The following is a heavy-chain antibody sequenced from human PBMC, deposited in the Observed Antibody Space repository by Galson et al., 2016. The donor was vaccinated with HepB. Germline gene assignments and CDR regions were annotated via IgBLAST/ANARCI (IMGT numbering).Heavy chain of an antibody. CDR1: GFKFTHYS. CDR3: VRAEDYHYGSSGYYPHHFDS. Sequence: SLRLSCATSGFKFTHYSINWVRQAPGKGLEWVSYMSSDGSTTYHADSVKGRFTISRDTARNSVSLQMNSLRDEDTAIYYCVRAEDYHYGSSGYYPHHFDSWGQGTLVTVSS. J-gene: IGHJ4*02. V-gene: IGHV3-48*02. CDR2: MSSDGSTT. D-gene: IGHD3-22*01.